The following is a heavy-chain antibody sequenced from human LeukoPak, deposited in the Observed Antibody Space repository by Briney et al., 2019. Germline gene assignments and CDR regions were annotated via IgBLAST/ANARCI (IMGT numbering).Heavy chain of an antibody. CDR2: IYYSGST. D-gene: IGHD2-21*01. CDR1: GGSISSGGYY. Sequence: KPSETLSLTCTVSGGSISSGGYYWSWIRQHPGKGLEWIGYIYYSGSTYYNPSLKSRVTISVDTSKNQFSLKLSSVTAADTAVYYCAREAYGGGGYSEWFMGYWGQGTLVTVSS. CDR3: AREAYGGGGYSEWFMGY. J-gene: IGHJ4*02. V-gene: IGHV4-31*03.